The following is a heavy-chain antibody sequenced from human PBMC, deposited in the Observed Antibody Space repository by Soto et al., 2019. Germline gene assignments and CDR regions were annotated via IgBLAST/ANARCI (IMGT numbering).Heavy chain of an antibody. CDR3: ARGTWVRGVITGYRYFDL. V-gene: IGHV4-30-2*01. D-gene: IGHD3-10*01. CDR1: GGSISSGGYS. J-gene: IGHJ2*01. CDR2: IYHSGST. Sequence: SETLSLTCAVSGGSISSGGYSWSWIRQPPGKGLEWIGYIYHSGSTYYNPSLKSRVTISVDRSKNQFSLKLSSVTAADTAVYYCARGTWVRGVITGYRYFDLWGRGTLVTVSS.